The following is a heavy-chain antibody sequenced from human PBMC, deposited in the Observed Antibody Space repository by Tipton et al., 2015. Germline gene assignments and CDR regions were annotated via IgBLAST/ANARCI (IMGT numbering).Heavy chain of an antibody. CDR2: ISHSGNT. J-gene: IGHJ4*02. D-gene: IGHD3-10*01. Sequence: TLSLICAVSAYSISSDYYWGWIRQPPGKGLEWIGSISHSGNTHYNPSLMSRVTISVDTSKNQFSLTLNSVTAADTAFYYCARKPVVRGAYYYFDYWGQGTLVTVSS. V-gene: IGHV4-38-2*01. CDR3: ARKPVVRGAYYYFDY. CDR1: AYSISSDYY.